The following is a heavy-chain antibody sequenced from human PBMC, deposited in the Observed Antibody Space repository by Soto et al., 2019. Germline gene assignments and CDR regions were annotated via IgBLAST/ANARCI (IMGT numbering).Heavy chain of an antibody. V-gene: IGHV4-59*01. J-gene: IGHJ4*02. CDR2: VFHSGTT. D-gene: IGHD4-17*01. CDR1: GGSISTYY. Sequence: QVQLQESGPGLVKPSETLSLTCTVSGGSISTYYWNWIRQPPGKGLEWIGYVFHSGTTNYNPSLKGRVTMSVDKSKNRLSLKLNSVNAADTAVYYCARSLYADSTFDYWGQGTLVTVSS. CDR3: ARSLYADSTFDY.